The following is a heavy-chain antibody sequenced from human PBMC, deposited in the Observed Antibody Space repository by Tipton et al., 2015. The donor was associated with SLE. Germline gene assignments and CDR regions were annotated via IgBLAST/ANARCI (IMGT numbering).Heavy chain of an antibody. CDR1: GYTFSTYD. CDR3: ARAPPQLGFDY. J-gene: IGHJ4*02. D-gene: IGHD5-24*01. CDR2: MNANSGKT. V-gene: IGHV1-8*01. Sequence: QLVQSGAEVRKPGASVKVSCKASGYTFSTYDINWVRQATGQGLEWMGWMNANSGKTDYGQKFQGRVTMTRDTSISTAYMELSSLRSEDTAVYYCARAPPQLGFDYWGQGTLVTVSS.